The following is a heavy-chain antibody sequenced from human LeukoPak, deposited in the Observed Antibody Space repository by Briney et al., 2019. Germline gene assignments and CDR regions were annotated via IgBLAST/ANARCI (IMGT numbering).Heavy chain of an antibody. D-gene: IGHD2-2*02. Sequence: PGGSLRLSCAASGFTFSSYSMNWVRQAPGKGLEWVSYISSSSSTIYYADSVKGRFTISRDNAKNSLFLQMNSLRAEDTAVYYCAMYCSSTSCSTDYWGQGTLVTVSS. V-gene: IGHV3-48*04. CDR3: AMYCSSTSCSTDY. J-gene: IGHJ4*02. CDR2: ISSSSSTI. CDR1: GFTFSSYS.